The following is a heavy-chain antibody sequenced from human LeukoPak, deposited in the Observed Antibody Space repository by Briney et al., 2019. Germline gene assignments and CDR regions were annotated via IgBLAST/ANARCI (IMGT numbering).Heavy chain of an antibody. V-gene: IGHV4-39*07. Sequence: SETLSLTCTVSGGSISSSSYYWGWIRQPPGKGLEWIGSIYYSGSTYYNPSLKSRVTISVDTSKNQFSLKLSSVTAADTAVYYCARGDLVSYGGNVDYWGQGTLVTVSS. CDR1: GGSISSSSYY. CDR3: ARGDLVSYGGNVDY. J-gene: IGHJ4*02. D-gene: IGHD4-23*01. CDR2: IYYSGST.